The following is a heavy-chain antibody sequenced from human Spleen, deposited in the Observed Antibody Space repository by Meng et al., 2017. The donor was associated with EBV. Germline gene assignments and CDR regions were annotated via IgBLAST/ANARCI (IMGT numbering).Heavy chain of an antibody. CDR2: INTNTGNP. D-gene: IGHD6-19*01. CDR1: GYTFTTYA. V-gene: IGHV7-4-1*02. Sequence: QVQLVQSGSELKKPGXSVKVSXKASGYTFTTYAINWVRQAPGQGLEWMAWINTNTGNPTFAQGFTGRFVFSLDTSVSTAYLEISSLKAEDTAVYYCAREIPNSSGWPLEFWGQGTLVTVSS. CDR3: AREIPNSSGWPLEF. J-gene: IGHJ4*02.